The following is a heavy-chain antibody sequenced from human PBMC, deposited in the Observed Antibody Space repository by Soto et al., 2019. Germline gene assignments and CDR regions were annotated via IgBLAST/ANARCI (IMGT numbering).Heavy chain of an antibody. D-gene: IGHD3-22*01. V-gene: IGHV1-46*01. CDR2: INADGGRT. CDR3: ARDRVVGGYDSSGPLVY. J-gene: IGHJ4*02. Sequence: GASVKVSCKTSGYAFTMFYMSWVRQAPGQGLEWMGTINADGGRTTYAQNFQGRLTMTSDTSTGTIYMELSSLKSDDTAVYYCARDRVVGGYDSSGPLVYWGQGTLVTVSS. CDR1: GYAFTMFY.